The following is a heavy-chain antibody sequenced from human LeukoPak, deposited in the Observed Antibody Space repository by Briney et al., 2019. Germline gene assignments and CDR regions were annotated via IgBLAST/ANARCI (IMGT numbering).Heavy chain of an antibody. CDR1: GFTFGSYG. J-gene: IGHJ4*02. D-gene: IGHD2-2*01. CDR2: ISGSGGST. V-gene: IGHV3-23*01. Sequence: WGSLRLSCAASGFTFGSYGMSWVRQAPGKVLEWVSAISGSGGSTYYADSVKGRFTISRDNSKNTLYLQMNSLRAEDTAVYYCAKQYQLLCEDYGGQGTLVTVSS. CDR3: AKQYQLLCEDY.